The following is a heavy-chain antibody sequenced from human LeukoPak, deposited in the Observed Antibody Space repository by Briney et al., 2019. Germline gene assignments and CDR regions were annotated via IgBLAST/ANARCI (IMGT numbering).Heavy chain of an antibody. CDR3: ARPETAMAQNFDY. J-gene: IGHJ4*02. Sequence: GESLKISCKGSGYSFTNYWIGWVRQMPGKGLEWMGIIYPGDSDTRYSPSFQGQVTISADKSISTAYLQWSSLKASDTAMYFCARPETAMAQNFDYWGQGTLVTVSS. V-gene: IGHV5-51*01. CDR1: GYSFTNYW. CDR2: IYPGDSDT. D-gene: IGHD5-18*01.